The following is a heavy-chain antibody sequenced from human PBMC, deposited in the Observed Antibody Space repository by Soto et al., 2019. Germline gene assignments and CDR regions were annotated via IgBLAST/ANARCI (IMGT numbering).Heavy chain of an antibody. D-gene: IGHD6-25*01. V-gene: IGHV4-31*03. CDR1: GGSISSGGYY. CDR3: ARARASGELRGWFDP. Sequence: SETLSLTCTVSGGSISSGGYYWSWIRQHPGKGLEWIGYIYYSGSTYYNPSLKSRVTISVDTSKNQFSLKLSSVTAADTAVYYWARARASGELRGWFDPWGQGTLVTVSS. J-gene: IGHJ5*02. CDR2: IYYSGST.